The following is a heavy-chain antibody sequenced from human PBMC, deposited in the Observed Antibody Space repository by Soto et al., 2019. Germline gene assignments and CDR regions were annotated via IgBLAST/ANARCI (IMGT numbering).Heavy chain of an antibody. V-gene: IGHV4-59*08. J-gene: IGHJ4*02. Sequence: SETLSLTCTVPGGSISNYYWSWIRQPPGQGLEWIGYVYYSGSTNYNPSLRSRVTISVDTSKNQFSLKLSSVTAADTAVYYCARHGDTKIEYSSMRGGLWYRGQGTQVTVSS. CDR1: GGSISNYY. D-gene: IGHD2-2*01. CDR2: VYYSGST. CDR3: ARHGDTKIEYSSMRGGLWY.